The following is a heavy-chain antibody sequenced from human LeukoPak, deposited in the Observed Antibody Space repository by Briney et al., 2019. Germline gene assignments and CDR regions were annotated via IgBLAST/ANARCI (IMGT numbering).Heavy chain of an antibody. D-gene: IGHD3-16*01. CDR3: ARARIMTYTWFDP. J-gene: IGHJ5*02. CDR2: IYYSGST. V-gene: IGHV4-61*01. CDR1: GDSIGSSNYY. Sequence: SSETLSLTCTVSGDSIGSSNYYWSWIRQPPGKGLECVGYIYYSGSTHYNPSLKSRVTISVDTPKNQFSLRLSSVTAADTAVYYCARARIMTYTWFDPWGQGTLVTVSS.